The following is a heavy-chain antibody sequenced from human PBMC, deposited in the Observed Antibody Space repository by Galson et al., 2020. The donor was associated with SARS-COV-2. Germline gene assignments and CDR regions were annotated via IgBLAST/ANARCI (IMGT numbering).Heavy chain of an antibody. Sequence: SETLSLTCTVSGGSIYRSVYYWGWLRQPPRKGLEWIGSIYFSGSPYYNPSLKSRLTMSVDTSRNSFSLKMRSVTAADTAVYYCARINGTYSSFDYWGQGSLVTVSS. CDR1: GGSIYRSVYY. D-gene: IGHD1-26*01. CDR3: ARINGTYSSFDY. J-gene: IGHJ4*02. V-gene: IGHV4-39*07. CDR2: IYFSGSP.